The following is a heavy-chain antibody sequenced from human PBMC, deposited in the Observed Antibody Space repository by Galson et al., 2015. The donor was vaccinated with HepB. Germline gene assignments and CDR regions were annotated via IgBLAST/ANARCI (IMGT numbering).Heavy chain of an antibody. CDR1: GFTFNTYS. CDR2: ISGSSSTI. Sequence: SLRLSCAASGFTFNTYSMNWVRQAPGKGLEWVSYISGSSSTIYYADSVKGRFTISRDNAKNSLYLQMNSLRAEDTAVYYCARDGRIPVAGYYYYGMDVWGQGTTVTVSS. V-gene: IGHV3-48*01. CDR3: ARDGRIPVAGYYYYGMDV. J-gene: IGHJ6*02. D-gene: IGHD6-19*01.